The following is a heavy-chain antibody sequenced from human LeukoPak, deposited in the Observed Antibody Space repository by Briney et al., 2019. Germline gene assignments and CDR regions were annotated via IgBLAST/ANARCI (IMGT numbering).Heavy chain of an antibody. J-gene: IGHJ6*03. V-gene: IGHV4-4*07. CDR3: ARSGRGYTYGTYYYYMDV. CDR1: DGSISSYY. D-gene: IGHD5-18*01. Sequence: SETLSLTCTVSDGSISSYYWSWIRQPAGKGLEWIGRIYTSGSTKHNPSLKSRVTMSVETSKNQFSLKMTSVTAADTAVYFCARSGRGYTYGTYYYYMDVWGKGTTVTVSS. CDR2: IYTSGST.